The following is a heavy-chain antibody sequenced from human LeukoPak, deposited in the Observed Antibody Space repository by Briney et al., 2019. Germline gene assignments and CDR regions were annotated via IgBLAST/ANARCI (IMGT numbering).Heavy chain of an antibody. CDR3: ARDGGSGTYVETYYYGMDV. Sequence: PGGSLRLSCAASGFTVSSNYMNWVRQAPGKGLEWVSVIHDGGGTYYADSVKGRFTISRDNSKNTVYLQKNSLRTEDSAVYYCARDGGSGTYVETYYYGMDVWGQGTTVTVSS. CDR2: IHDGGGT. D-gene: IGHD1-26*01. CDR1: GFTVSSNY. J-gene: IGHJ6*02. V-gene: IGHV3-66*01.